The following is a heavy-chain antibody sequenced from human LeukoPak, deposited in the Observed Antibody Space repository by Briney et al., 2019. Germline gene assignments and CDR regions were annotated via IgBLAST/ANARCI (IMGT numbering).Heavy chain of an antibody. CDR3: ARASPDDYGDYESY. CDR2: IYYSGNT. V-gene: IGHV4-31*03. Sequence: SETLSLTCTVSGGSISSGGYYWSWIRQHPGKGLEWIGYIYYSGNTHYNPSLKSRLTISVDTSKNQFSLKLTSVTAADTAVYHCARASPDDYGDYESYWGQGTLVTVSS. CDR1: GGSISSGGYY. D-gene: IGHD4-17*01. J-gene: IGHJ4*02.